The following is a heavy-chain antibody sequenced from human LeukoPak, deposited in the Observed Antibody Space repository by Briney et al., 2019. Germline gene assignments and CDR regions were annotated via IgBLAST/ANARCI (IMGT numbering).Heavy chain of an antibody. V-gene: IGHV3-30*01. D-gene: IGHD6-13*01. CDR3: ARDVALVKGIAAAGSAFDI. J-gene: IGHJ3*02. CDR1: GFTFSHYA. Sequence: GGSLRLSCAASGFTFSHYAMHWVRQAPGKGLEWVAVISYDGSHQYYADSVKGRFTISRDNSKNTLYLQMNSLRAEDTAVYYCARDVALVKGIAAAGSAFDIWGQGTMVTVSS. CDR2: ISYDGSHQ.